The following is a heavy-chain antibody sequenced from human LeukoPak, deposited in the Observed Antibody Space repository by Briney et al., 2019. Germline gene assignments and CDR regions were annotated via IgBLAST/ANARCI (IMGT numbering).Heavy chain of an antibody. CDR3: ARARPRGN. J-gene: IGHJ4*02. CDR2: INHSGST. CDR1: VGSLSGYY. V-gene: IGHV4-34*01. Sequence: SQTLSLTCAVYVGSLSGYYWSWIRQPPGKGREGMGEINHSGSTNYNPSLKSRVTISLDTSKNQFSLEPSPGTPWVTARYYFARARPRGNWGEGTLVTVSS.